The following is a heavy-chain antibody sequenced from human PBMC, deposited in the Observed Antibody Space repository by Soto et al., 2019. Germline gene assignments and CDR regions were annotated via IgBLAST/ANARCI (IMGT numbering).Heavy chain of an antibody. Sequence: GGSLRLSCAASGFTFSSYAMSWVRQAPGKGLEWVSAISGSGGSTYYADSVKGRFTIFRDNSKNTLYLQMNSLRAEDTAVYYCARAPTYYDFWSGYPMGNYYYYMDVWGKGTTVTVSS. D-gene: IGHD3-3*01. CDR2: ISGSGGST. J-gene: IGHJ6*03. CDR3: ARAPTYYDFWSGYPMGNYYYYMDV. V-gene: IGHV3-23*01. CDR1: GFTFSSYA.